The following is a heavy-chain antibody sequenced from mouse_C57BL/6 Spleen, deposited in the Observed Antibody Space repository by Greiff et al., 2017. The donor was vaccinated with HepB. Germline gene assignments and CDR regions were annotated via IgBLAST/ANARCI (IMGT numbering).Heavy chain of an antibody. CDR2: IWTGGRT. CDR1: GFSLTSYA. J-gene: IGHJ3*01. V-gene: IGHV2-9-1*01. CDR3: ATLYYDYEGAWFAY. D-gene: IGHD2-4*01. Sequence: VQLQESGPGLVSPSQSLSITFTVSGFSLTSYAISWVRQPPGTGLAWLGVIWTGGRTNYNSALKSRLSISKDNSKSQVFLKMNSLQTDDTARYYCATLYYDYEGAWFAYWGQGTLVTVSA.